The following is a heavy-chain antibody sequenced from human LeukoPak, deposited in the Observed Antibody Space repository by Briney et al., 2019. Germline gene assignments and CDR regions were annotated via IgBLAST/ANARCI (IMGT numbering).Heavy chain of an antibody. CDR3: ARLSVGTYSPFDF. V-gene: IGHV5-51*01. CDR1: GYNFNVYW. J-gene: IGHJ4*02. CDR2: IYPADSDT. Sequence: GESLNISCKGSGYNFNVYWIAWLRQMPGKGLEWMGIIYPADSDTRYSPSFQGQVTISADKSISTAYLQWSSLKASDTAMYYCARLSVGTYSPFDFWGQGSLVTVSS. D-gene: IGHD1-26*01.